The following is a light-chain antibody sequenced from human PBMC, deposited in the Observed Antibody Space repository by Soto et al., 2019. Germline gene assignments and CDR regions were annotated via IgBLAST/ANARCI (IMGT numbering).Light chain of an antibody. CDR2: HVS. CDR3: QQYGTSSLT. CDR1: QSVSSTS. Sequence: DIVLTQSPGTLYLSPGERAILSCRASQSVSSTSLAWYQQRPGQAPRLLIYHVSSRANGIPDRFSGSGSGTEFTLTISALEPEDFAVYYCQQYGTSSLTFGGGTRVEI. V-gene: IGKV3-20*01. J-gene: IGKJ4*01.